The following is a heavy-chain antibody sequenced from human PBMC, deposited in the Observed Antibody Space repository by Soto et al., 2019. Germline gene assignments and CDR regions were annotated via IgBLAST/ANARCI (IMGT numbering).Heavy chain of an antibody. Sequence: ETRSLTCTVSGGSIRSYYWSWIRQPPGKGLEWIGHIYYSGTTNYNPSLKSRITMSVDTSKNQFSLKLSSVTAADTAVYYCARAVETGGNWFDPWGQGTLVTAPQ. CDR1: GGSIRSYY. D-gene: IGHD1-1*01. CDR3: ARAVETGGNWFDP. CDR2: IYYSGTT. J-gene: IGHJ5*02. V-gene: IGHV4-59*01.